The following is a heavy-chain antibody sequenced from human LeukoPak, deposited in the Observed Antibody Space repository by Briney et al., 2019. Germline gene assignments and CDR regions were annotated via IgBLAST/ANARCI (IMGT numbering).Heavy chain of an antibody. Sequence: GGSLRLSCAASGLSISNDWMSWVRQAPGKGLEWVARVKSKSAGETTDYAAPVKGRFTISRDDSKNTLYLQMNSLKTEDTAVYYCTLIQGWGSGSYYRDFWGQGTLVIVSS. CDR3: TLIQGWGSGSYYRDF. CDR2: VKSKSAGETT. CDR1: GLSISNDW. V-gene: IGHV3-15*01. D-gene: IGHD3-10*01. J-gene: IGHJ4*02.